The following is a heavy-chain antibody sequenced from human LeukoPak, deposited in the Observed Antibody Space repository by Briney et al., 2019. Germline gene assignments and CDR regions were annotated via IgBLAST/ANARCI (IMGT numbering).Heavy chain of an antibody. CDR2: ISPSGGST. J-gene: IGHJ6*02. CDR1: GYTFTNYY. V-gene: IGHV1-46*01. Sequence: GASVKVSCKASGYTFTNYYMHWVRQAPGQGLEWMGIISPSGGSTSYAQNFQGRVTMARDTSTSTVYMELSSLRSEDTAVYYCATWGSSSSPLPTMDVWGQGTTVTVSS. D-gene: IGHD6-13*01. CDR3: ATWGSSSSPLPTMDV.